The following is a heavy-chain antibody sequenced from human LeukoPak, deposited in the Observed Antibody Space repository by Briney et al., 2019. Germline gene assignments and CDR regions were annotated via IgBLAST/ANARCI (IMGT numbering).Heavy chain of an antibody. CDR3: ARERHYDILTGSLFDY. J-gene: IGHJ4*02. D-gene: IGHD3-9*01. V-gene: IGHV1-69*04. CDR2: IIPILGIA. Sequence: SVKVSCKASGGTFSSYTISWVRQAPGQGLEWMGRIIPILGIANYAQKFQGRVTITADKSTSTAYMELSSLRSEDTAVYYCARERHYDILTGSLFDYWGQGTLVTVSS. CDR1: GGTFSSYT.